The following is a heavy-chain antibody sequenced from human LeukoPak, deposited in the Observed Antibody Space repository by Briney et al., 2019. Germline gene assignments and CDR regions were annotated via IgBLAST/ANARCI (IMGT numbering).Heavy chain of an antibody. CDR2: IYSGGST. Sequence: GGSLRLSCAASGFTVGSNTMSWVRQAPGKGLEWVSIIYSGGSTSYADSVKGRFTISRDNSKNTLYLQMNSLRNEDTAVYYCARGGSYFDISGYYFYWGQGTLVTASS. CDR3: ARGGSYFDISGYYFY. D-gene: IGHD3-22*01. CDR1: GFTVGSNT. V-gene: IGHV3-66*01. J-gene: IGHJ4*02.